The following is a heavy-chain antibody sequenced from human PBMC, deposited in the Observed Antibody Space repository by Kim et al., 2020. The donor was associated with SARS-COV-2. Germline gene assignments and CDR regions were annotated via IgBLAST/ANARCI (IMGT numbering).Heavy chain of an antibody. CDR3: ARLRGYSYAPPPDY. V-gene: IGHV4-59*01. CDR1: GGSISSYY. Sequence: SETLSLTCTVSGGSISSYYWSWIRQPPGKGLEWIGYIYYSGSTNYNPSLKSRVTISVDTSKNQFSLKLSSVTAADTAVYYCARLRGYSYAPPPDYWGQGTLVTVSS. CDR2: IYYSGST. J-gene: IGHJ4*02. D-gene: IGHD5-18*01.